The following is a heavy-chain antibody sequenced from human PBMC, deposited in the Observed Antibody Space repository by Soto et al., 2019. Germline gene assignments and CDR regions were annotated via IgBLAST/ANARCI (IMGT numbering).Heavy chain of an antibody. Sequence: SETLSLTCTVSGGSISSSSYYWGWIRQPPGKGLEWIASIYYSGYTYYNPSLQSRVSIPVYTSRNQFSLKLSSVTAADTAVYYCARSRREAYAPRAPFDYWGQGTPVTVSS. V-gene: IGHV4-39*01. CDR2: IYYSGYT. CDR1: GGSISSSSYY. D-gene: IGHD4-17*01. CDR3: ARSRREAYAPRAPFDY. J-gene: IGHJ4*02.